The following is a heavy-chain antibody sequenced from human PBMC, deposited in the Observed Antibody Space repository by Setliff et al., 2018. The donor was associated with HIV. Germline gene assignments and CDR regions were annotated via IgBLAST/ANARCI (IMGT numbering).Heavy chain of an antibody. D-gene: IGHD4-17*01. CDR1: GQSISSGNY. Sequence: SETLSLTCAVSGQSISSGNYWGWIRQPPGKGLEWIGSIYQSGSTYYNPSLKSRVTLSADTSKNYFSLKLRSVTAADTAVYYCARVRQVSDFGDYEYFFDSWGQGTLVTVSS. CDR2: IYQSGST. J-gene: IGHJ4*02. V-gene: IGHV4-38-2*01. CDR3: ARVRQVSDFGDYEYFFDS.